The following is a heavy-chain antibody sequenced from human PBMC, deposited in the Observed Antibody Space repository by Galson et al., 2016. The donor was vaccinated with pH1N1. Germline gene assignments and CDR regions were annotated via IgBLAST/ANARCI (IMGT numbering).Heavy chain of an antibody. V-gene: IGHV3-30*02. CDR1: GFTFSNYG. CDR3: ARDRGAPGSPPLYFFNY. D-gene: IGHD2-15*01. CDR2: VQDDGTTE. J-gene: IGHJ4*01. Sequence: LRLSCAASGFTFSNYGMHWVRQAPGKGLEWVAFVQDDGTTEYYADSMKGRFTISRDNSQKTLYLQMNNLGVDDTAVYYCARDRGAPGSPPLYFFNYWGHGTLVIVS.